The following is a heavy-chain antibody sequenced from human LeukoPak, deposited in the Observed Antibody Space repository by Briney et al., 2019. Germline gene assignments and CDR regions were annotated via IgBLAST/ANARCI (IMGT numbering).Heavy chain of an antibody. CDR3: ARGGGYCSGGSCSRGRNWFDP. J-gene: IGHJ5*02. Sequence: PSETLSLTCAAYGGSFSGYYWSWIRQPPGKGLEWIGEINHSGSTNYNPSLKSRVTISVDTSKNQFSLKLSSVTAADTAVYYCARGGGYCSGGSCSRGRNWFDPWGQGTLVTVSS. CDR2: INHSGST. CDR1: GGSFSGYY. V-gene: IGHV4-34*01. D-gene: IGHD2-15*01.